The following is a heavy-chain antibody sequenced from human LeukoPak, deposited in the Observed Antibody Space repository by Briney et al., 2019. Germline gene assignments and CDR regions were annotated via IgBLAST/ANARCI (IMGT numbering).Heavy chain of an antibody. CDR3: ANLHYDILTGYIYYFDY. CDR2: ISGSGAST. Sequence: GGSLRLSCAASGFTFSSYGMSWVRQAPGKGLEWVSSISGSGASTYYADSVKGRFTISRDNSKNTLYLQMNSLRAEDTAVYYCANLHYDILTGYIYYFDYWGQGTLVTVSS. V-gene: IGHV3-23*01. D-gene: IGHD3-9*01. CDR1: GFTFSSYG. J-gene: IGHJ4*02.